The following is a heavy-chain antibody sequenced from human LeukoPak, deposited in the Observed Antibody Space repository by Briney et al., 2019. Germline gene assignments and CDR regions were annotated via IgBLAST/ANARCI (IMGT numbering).Heavy chain of an antibody. V-gene: IGHV3-21*01. CDR3: ARDPNYYGSGSYLFPDAFDI. D-gene: IGHD3-10*01. CDR1: GFTFSSYS. Sequence: PGGSLRLSCAASGFTFSSYSMNWVRQAPGKGLEWVSSISSSSSYIYYADSVKGRFTISRDSAKNSLYLQMNSLRAEDTAVYYCARDPNYYGSGSYLFPDAFDIWGQGTMVTVSS. CDR2: ISSSSSYI. J-gene: IGHJ3*02.